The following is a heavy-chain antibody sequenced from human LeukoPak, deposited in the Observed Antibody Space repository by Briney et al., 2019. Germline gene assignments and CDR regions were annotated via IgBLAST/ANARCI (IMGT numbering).Heavy chain of an antibody. J-gene: IGHJ5*02. V-gene: IGHV4-39*01. D-gene: IGHD4-17*01. CDR3: ARPTVTSYNWFDP. CDR2: IHYTGST. Sequence: SETLSLTCTVSGGSISSSSYSRGWIRQPPGKGLEWIGSIHYTGSTSYNPSLKSRVTISVHTSKNQFSLQLSFVTAADTAVYYCARPTVTSYNWFDPWGQGTLVTVSS. CDR1: GGSISSSSYS.